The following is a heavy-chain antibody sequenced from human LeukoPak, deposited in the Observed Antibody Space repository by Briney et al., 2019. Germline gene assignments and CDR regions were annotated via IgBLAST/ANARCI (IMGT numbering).Heavy chain of an antibody. CDR2: IYHSGST. J-gene: IGHJ5*02. V-gene: IGHV4-30-2*01. D-gene: IGHD2-2*01. CDR3: ARDRRGSSTSNSFDP. CDR1: GGSISSGGYY. Sequence: SQTLSLTCTVSGGSISSGGYYWSWIRQPSGKGLEWIGYIYHSGSTYYNPSLKSRVTISVDRSKNQFSLKLSSVTAADTAVYYCARDRRGSSTSNSFDPWGQGTLVTVSS.